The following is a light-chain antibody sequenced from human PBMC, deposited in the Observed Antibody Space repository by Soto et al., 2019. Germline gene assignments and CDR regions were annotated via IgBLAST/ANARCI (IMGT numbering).Light chain of an antibody. V-gene: IGLV2-14*03. CDR3: SSFTSASTRI. CDR1: SSDIGAFNF. Sequence: QSALTQPAAVSGSPGQSISIPCTGTSSDIGAFNFVSWYQQHPGKAPKDLIYGVTNRPSGVDYRFSGSKSGNTASLIIAGLRPEDEADYYCSSFTSASTRIFGTGTKLTVL. CDR2: GVT. J-gene: IGLJ1*01.